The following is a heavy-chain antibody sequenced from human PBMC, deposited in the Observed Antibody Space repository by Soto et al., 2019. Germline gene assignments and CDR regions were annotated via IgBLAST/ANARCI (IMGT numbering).Heavy chain of an antibody. J-gene: IGHJ4*02. Sequence: GGFLRLSCAASGFTFSSYAMSWVRQAPGKGLEWVSAISGSGGSTYYADSVKGRFTISRDNSKNTLYLQMNSLRAEDTAVYYCAKDSSSWYSVGAAGTYYFDYWGQGTLVTVSS. CDR2: ISGSGGST. D-gene: IGHD6-13*01. V-gene: IGHV3-23*01. CDR3: AKDSSSWYSVGAAGTYYFDY. CDR1: GFTFSSYA.